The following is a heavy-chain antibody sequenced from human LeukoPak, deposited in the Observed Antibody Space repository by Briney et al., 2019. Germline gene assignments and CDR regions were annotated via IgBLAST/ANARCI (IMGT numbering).Heavy chain of an antibody. CDR3: ARAPRDDSLRIGLGGYFDY. V-gene: IGHV4-59*01. Sequence: PSETLSLTCTVSGGSISSYYWSWIRQPPGKGLEWIGYIYYSGSTNYNPSLQSRVTISVDTSKNQFSLKLSSVTAADTAVYYCARAPRDDSLRIGLGGYFDYWGQGTLVTVSS. CDR1: GGSISSYY. J-gene: IGHJ4*02. CDR2: IYYSGST. D-gene: IGHD3-9*01.